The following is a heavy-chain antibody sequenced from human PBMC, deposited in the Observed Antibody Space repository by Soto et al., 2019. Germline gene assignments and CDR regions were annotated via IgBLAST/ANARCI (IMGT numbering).Heavy chain of an antibody. Sequence: QVQLVESGGGVVQPGRSLRLSCAASGFTFSSYGMHWVRQAPGKGLEWVAVISYDGSNKYYADSVKGRFTISRDNSKNTLYLQMNSLRAEDTAVYYCAKDYKTGYSSSRYPWGQGTLVTVSS. CDR3: AKDYKTGYSSSRYP. CDR2: ISYDGSNK. D-gene: IGHD6-13*01. CDR1: GFTFSSYG. V-gene: IGHV3-30*18. J-gene: IGHJ5*02.